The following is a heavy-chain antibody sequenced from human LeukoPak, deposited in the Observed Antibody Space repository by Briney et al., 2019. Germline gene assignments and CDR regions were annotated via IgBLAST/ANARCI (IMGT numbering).Heavy chain of an antibody. D-gene: IGHD3-22*01. Sequence: SETLSLTCTVSGGSISSYYWSWIRQPPGKGLKWIGYIYTSGSTNYNPSLKSRVTISVDTSKNQFSLKLSSVTAADTAVYYCARHGLVVTTFDYWGQGTLVTVSS. CDR3: ARHGLVVTTFDY. J-gene: IGHJ4*02. CDR2: IYTSGST. V-gene: IGHV4-4*09. CDR1: GGSISSYY.